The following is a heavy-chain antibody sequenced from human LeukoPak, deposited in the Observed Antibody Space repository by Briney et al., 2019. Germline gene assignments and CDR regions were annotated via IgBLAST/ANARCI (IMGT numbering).Heavy chain of an antibody. CDR3: AKGVPYYYDSSGLPDY. J-gene: IGHJ4*02. CDR2: IISSGSTI. CDR1: GLTFSSYE. V-gene: IGHV3-48*03. D-gene: IGHD3-22*01. Sequence: RGSPRLSCTASGLTFSSYEMNWGRPDPGEGPGWVSYIISSGSTIYYADSVKGRFTISRDNTQNTLYLQMNSLRAEDTAVYYCAKGVPYYYDSSGLPDYWGQGTLVTVSS.